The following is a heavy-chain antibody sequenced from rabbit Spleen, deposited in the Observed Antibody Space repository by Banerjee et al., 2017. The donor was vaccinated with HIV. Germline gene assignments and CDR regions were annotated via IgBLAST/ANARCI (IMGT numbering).Heavy chain of an antibody. J-gene: IGHJ2*01. CDR2: IDTGDGDT. D-gene: IGHD1-1*01. CDR1: GFSLNSGYD. Sequence: QSLEESGGDLVKPGASLTLICKASGFSLNSGYDMCWVRQAPGKGLEWITCIDTGDGDTYYANWAKGRFTISKTSSTTVTLQMTSLTAADTATYFCARNYVSAFDPWGPGTLVTVS. CDR3: ARNYVSAFDP. V-gene: IGHV1S40*01.